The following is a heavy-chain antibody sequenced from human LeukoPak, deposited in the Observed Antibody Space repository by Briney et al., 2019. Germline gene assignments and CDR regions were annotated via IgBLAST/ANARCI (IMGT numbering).Heavy chain of an antibody. CDR1: GFTFSNYG. Sequence: PGRSLRLSCAASGFTFSNYGMHRVRQAPGKGLEWVAVISYDESDKYYADSVKGRFTISRDNYKNTLYLQMNSLRREHTAVYYCAKGVVAATNAAYYGMGVWGQGTTVTVSS. J-gene: IGHJ6*02. CDR2: ISYDESDK. CDR3: AKGVVAATNAAYYGMGV. V-gene: IGHV3-30*18. D-gene: IGHD2-15*01.